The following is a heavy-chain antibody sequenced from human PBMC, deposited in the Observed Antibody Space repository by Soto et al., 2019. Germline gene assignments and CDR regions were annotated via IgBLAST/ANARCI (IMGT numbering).Heavy chain of an antibody. D-gene: IGHD6-19*01. V-gene: IGHV6-1*01. CDR3: ARARGIAVTGQGLDC. CDR2: TYYKAKWYT. Sequence: SQTLALTCAISGDSVSSNTATRNWIRPSPSRVLEWLGRTYYKAKWYTDSGISMKSRIVINPDTSKTQISLQLKSVTPEDAAVYYCARARGIAVTGQGLDCWGQGTLVTVSS. CDR1: GDSVSSNTAT. J-gene: IGHJ4*02.